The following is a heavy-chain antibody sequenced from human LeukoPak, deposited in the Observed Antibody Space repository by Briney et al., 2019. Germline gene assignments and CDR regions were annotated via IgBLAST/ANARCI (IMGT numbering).Heavy chain of an antibody. Sequence: ASVTVSCKASGYTFTSYGISWVRQAPGQGLEWMGWISAYNGNTNYAQKLQGRVTMTTDTSTSTAYMELRSLRSDDTAVYYCARGSTMVRGVIIRSVYFDYWGQGTLVTVSS. V-gene: IGHV1-18*01. CDR1: GYTFTSYG. D-gene: IGHD3-10*01. CDR3: ARGSTMVRGVIIRSVYFDY. CDR2: ISAYNGNT. J-gene: IGHJ4*02.